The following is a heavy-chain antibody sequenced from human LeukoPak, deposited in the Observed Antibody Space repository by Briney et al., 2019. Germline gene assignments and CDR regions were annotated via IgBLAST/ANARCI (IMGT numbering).Heavy chain of an antibody. D-gene: IGHD2/OR15-2a*01. CDR1: GDSIRSSRYH. Sequence: SETLSLTCPVSGDSIRSSRYHWGWSRQPPGKGLEWIGSLHYGGATFYNPSLKSRVTMSADTSKDQFYLSLSSVTAADTAVYYCARIRIGAFDMWGQGTMVTVSS. CDR3: ARIRIGAFDM. CDR2: LHYGGAT. V-gene: IGHV4-39*01. J-gene: IGHJ3*02.